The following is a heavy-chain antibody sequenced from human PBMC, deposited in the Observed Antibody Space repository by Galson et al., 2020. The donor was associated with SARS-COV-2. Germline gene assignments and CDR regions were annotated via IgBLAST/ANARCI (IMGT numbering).Heavy chain of an antibody. CDR3: AKEDLSSSWNYYYMDV. Sequence: QLGESLKISCAASGFTFSSYGMHWVRQAPGKGLEWVAVIWYDGSNKYYADSVKGRFTISRDNSKNTLYLQMNSLRAEDTAVYYCAKEDLSSSWNYYYMDVWGKGTTVTVSS. V-gene: IGHV3-33*06. D-gene: IGHD6-13*01. CDR1: GFTFSSYG. CDR2: IWYDGSNK. J-gene: IGHJ6*03.